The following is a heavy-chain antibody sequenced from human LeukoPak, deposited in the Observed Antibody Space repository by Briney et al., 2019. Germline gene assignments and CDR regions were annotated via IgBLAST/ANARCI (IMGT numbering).Heavy chain of an antibody. Sequence: SETLSLTCTVSGGSISSSSYYWGWIRQPPGKGLEWIGSIYYSGSTYYNPSLKSRVTISVDTSKNQFSLKLSSVTAADTAVYYYARHDRITMPTRAPPHFGYWGQGTLVTVSS. CDR1: GGSISSSSYY. J-gene: IGHJ4*02. D-gene: IGHD3-10*01. V-gene: IGHV4-39*01. CDR3: ARHDRITMPTRAPPHFGY. CDR2: IYYSGST.